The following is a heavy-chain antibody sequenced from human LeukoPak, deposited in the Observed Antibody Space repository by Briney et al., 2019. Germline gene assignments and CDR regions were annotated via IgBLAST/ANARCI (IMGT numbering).Heavy chain of an antibody. CDR3: ARTGYTVALDY. D-gene: IGHD4-23*01. Sequence: PSETLSLTCTVSGGSISSYYWSWLRQPPGKGVEGIGYIYYSGSTNYNPSLTSRGTISVDPSKTQFSLKLSSVTAADTAVYYCARTGYTVALDYWGQGTLVTVSS. V-gene: IGHV4-59*01. CDR1: GGSISSYY. CDR2: IYYSGST. J-gene: IGHJ4*02.